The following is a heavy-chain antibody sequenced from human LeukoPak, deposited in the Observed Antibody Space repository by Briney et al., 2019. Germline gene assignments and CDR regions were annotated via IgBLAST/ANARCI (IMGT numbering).Heavy chain of an antibody. Sequence: SETLSLTGTVSGGSISRYYWSWIRQPPGKGLEWIGYIYYSGSTNYNPSLKSRVTISVDTSKNQFSLKLSSVTAADTAVYYCARSSYSSSWDYYFYYYMDVWGKGTTVTVSS. D-gene: IGHD6-13*01. J-gene: IGHJ6*03. CDR1: GGSISRYY. V-gene: IGHV4-59*08. CDR2: IYYSGST. CDR3: ARSSYSSSWDYYFYYYMDV.